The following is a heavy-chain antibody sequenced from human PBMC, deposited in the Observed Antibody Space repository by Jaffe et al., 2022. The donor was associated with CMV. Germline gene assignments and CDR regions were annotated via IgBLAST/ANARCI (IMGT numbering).Heavy chain of an antibody. V-gene: IGHV4-34*01. CDR3: ARGRGYCTNGVCPLGY. Sequence: QVQLQQWGAGLLKPSETLSLTCAVYGGSFSGYYWSWIRQPPGKGLEWIGEINHSGSTNYNPSLKSRVTISVDTSKNQFSLKLSSVTAADTAVYYCARGRGYCTNGVCPLGYWGQGTLVTVSS. D-gene: IGHD2-8*01. J-gene: IGHJ4*02. CDR2: INHSGST. CDR1: GGSFSGYY.